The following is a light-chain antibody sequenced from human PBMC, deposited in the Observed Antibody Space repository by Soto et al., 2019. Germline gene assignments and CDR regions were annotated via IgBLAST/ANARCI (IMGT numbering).Light chain of an antibody. Sequence: QSALTQPASVSGSPRQSITISCTGTSSDVGSYNYVSWYQQHPGKAPKLMIFEVTNRPSGVSSRFSGSKSGSTASLTISGLQAEDAAYYYCSSYTSSSTWVFGGGTKLTVL. V-gene: IGLV2-14*01. CDR2: EVT. CDR1: SSDVGSYNY. J-gene: IGLJ3*02. CDR3: SSYTSSSTWV.